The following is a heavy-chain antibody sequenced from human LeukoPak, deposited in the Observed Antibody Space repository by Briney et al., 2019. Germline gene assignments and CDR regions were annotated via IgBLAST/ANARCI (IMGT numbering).Heavy chain of an antibody. D-gene: IGHD3-9*01. V-gene: IGHV3-23*01. Sequence: PGGSLRLSCAASGFTFSSYALSWVRQAPGKGLEWVSAISGSGGSTYYADSVKGRFTISRDNSKNTLYLQMNSLRAEDTAVYYCAKAGYFDWLGMDYWGQGTLVTVSS. CDR1: GFTFSSYA. CDR2: ISGSGGST. J-gene: IGHJ4*02. CDR3: AKAGYFDWLGMDY.